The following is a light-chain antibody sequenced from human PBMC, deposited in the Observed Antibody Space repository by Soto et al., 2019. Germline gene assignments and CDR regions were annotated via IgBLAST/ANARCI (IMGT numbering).Light chain of an antibody. CDR1: KLGDKY. Sequence: SYELTQPPSVSVSPGQTASITCSGAKLGDKYACWYQQKPGQSPVLVIYQASKRPSGIPERFSGSNSGNTATLTISGTQAMDEADYYCQAWDSSTDVVFGGGTQLTVL. CDR2: QAS. V-gene: IGLV3-1*01. J-gene: IGLJ2*01. CDR3: QAWDSSTDVV.